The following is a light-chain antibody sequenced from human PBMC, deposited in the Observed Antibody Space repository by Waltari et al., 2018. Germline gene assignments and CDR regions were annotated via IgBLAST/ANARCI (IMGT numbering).Light chain of an antibody. CDR2: KGH. J-gene: IGLJ2*01. Sequence: SYILTQPPSVSVSPGQTATISCSGDALPKQYAYWYQQKPGQAPVMPIYKGHKRPSGIPERLSGSSSGTTVTLTISGVQAEDEADYYCQSADSSGTYVLFGGGTKLTVL. V-gene: IGLV3-25*03. CDR3: QSADSSGTYVL. CDR1: ALPKQY.